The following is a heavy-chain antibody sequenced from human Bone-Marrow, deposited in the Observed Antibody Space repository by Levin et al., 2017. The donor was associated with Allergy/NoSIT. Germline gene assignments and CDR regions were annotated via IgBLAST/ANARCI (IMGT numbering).Heavy chain of an antibody. Sequence: GGSLRLSCAASGFTFDDYAMHWVRQAPGKGLEWVSGISWNSGSIGYADSVKGRFTISRDNAKNSLYLQMNSLRAEDTALYYCAKDSLDCSGGSCPLLSPFDIWGQGTMVTVSS. CDR2: ISWNSGSI. V-gene: IGHV3-9*01. CDR1: GFTFDDYA. CDR3: AKDSLDCSGGSCPLLSPFDI. D-gene: IGHD2-15*01. J-gene: IGHJ3*02.